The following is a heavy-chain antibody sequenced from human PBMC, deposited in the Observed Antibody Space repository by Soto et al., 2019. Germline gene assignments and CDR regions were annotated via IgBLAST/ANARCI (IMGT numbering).Heavy chain of an antibody. CDR3: ARDPTASYGDSLLFDY. CDR2: IKEDGSEQ. V-gene: IGHV3-7*01. D-gene: IGHD4-17*01. Sequence: EVQLVESGGGLVQPGGSLRLSCAASGFNFRRYWMSWVRQAPGKGLEWVANIKEDGSEQYYVDSVKGRFTIFRDSAKNSLSLQMHSLRAEDTAIYYCARDPTASYGDSLLFDYWGQGTLVIVSS. CDR1: GFNFRRYW. J-gene: IGHJ4*02.